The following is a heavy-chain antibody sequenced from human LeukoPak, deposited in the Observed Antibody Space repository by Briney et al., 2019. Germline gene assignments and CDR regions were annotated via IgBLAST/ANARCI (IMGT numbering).Heavy chain of an antibody. CDR2: INPSGGST. CDR3: ARDNREWYYGSGSPDY. V-gene: IGHV1-46*01. D-gene: IGHD3-10*01. Sequence: ASVKVSCKASGYTFTSYYMHWVRQAPGQGLEWMGIINPSGGSTSYAQKFQGRVTMTRDTSTSTVYMELSSLRSEDTAVYYCARDNREWYYGSGSPDYWGQGTLVTVSS. CDR1: GYTFTSYY. J-gene: IGHJ4*02.